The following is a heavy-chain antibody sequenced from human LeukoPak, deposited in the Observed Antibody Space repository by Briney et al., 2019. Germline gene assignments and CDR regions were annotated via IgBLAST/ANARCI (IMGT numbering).Heavy chain of an antibody. Sequence: ASVKVSCKASGGTFSSYTISWVRQAPGRGLEWMGRIIPILGIANYAQKVQGRVTITADKSTSTAYMELSSLRSEDTAVYYCARGPDYSNYLTWFDPWGQGNLVTVSS. J-gene: IGHJ5*02. CDR1: GGTFSSYT. CDR3: ARGPDYSNYLTWFDP. V-gene: IGHV1-69*02. D-gene: IGHD4-11*01. CDR2: IIPILGIA.